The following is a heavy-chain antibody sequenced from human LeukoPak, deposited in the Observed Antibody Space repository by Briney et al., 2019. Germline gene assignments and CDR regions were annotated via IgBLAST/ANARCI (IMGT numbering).Heavy chain of an antibody. J-gene: IGHJ4*02. Sequence: GGSLRLSCAASGFTFSSYAMTWVRQAPGKGLEWVSTINRSGSTYDADSVKGRFTISRDNSKNTLYLQMNSLRAEDTAIYYCAKDALGYCSSTSCYNDYWGQGTLVTVSS. CDR3: AKDALGYCSSTSCYNDY. V-gene: IGHV3-23*01. CDR1: GFTFSSYA. CDR2: INRSGST. D-gene: IGHD2-2*02.